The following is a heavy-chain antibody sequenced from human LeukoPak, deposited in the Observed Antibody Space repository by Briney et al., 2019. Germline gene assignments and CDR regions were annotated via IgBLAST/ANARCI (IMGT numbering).Heavy chain of an antibody. CDR3: AAAQNFPVYCSGGSCSYYFDY. CDR2: IVVGSGNT. J-gene: IGHJ4*02. CDR1: GFTFTSSA. Sequence: GPSVKASCKASGFTFTSSAMQWVRQARGQRLEWVGWIVVGSGNTNYAQKFQERVTITRDMSTSTAYMELSSLRSEDTAVYYCAAAQNFPVYCSGGSCSYYFDYWGQGTLVTVSS. V-gene: IGHV1-58*02. D-gene: IGHD2-15*01.